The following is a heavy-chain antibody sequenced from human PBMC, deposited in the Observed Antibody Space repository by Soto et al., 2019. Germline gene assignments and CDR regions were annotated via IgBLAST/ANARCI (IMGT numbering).Heavy chain of an antibody. CDR1: GFRFSTYE. CDR3: VRPAKLTTVTANVGYYYGLDV. V-gene: IGHV3-23*01. D-gene: IGHD4-4*01. CDR2: MSGSGSGT. J-gene: IGHJ6*02. Sequence: DVQLLESGGGLVQPGGALRLSCAASGFRFSTYEMSWVRQAPGKGLEWVSVMSGSGSGTYYADSVKGRFTISRDNSKNTLYLQMNSLRAEDTAVYYCVRPAKLTTVTANVGYYYGLDVWGQGTTVTVSS.